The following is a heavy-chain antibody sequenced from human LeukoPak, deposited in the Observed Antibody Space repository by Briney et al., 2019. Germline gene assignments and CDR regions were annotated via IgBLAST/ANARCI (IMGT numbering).Heavy chain of an antibody. Sequence: GGSLRLSCAASGFTVSSNYMSWVRQAPGKGLEWVSVIYSGGSTYYADSVKGRFTISRDNSKNTLYLQMKSLRAEDTAVYYCAKRDSTGWYSDYWGQGTLVTVSS. CDR2: IYSGGST. CDR1: GFTVSSNY. J-gene: IGHJ4*02. CDR3: AKRDSTGWYSDY. V-gene: IGHV3-53*01. D-gene: IGHD6-19*01.